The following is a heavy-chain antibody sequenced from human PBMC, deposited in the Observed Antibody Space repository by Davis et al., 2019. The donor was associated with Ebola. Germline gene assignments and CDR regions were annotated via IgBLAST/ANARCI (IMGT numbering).Heavy chain of an antibody. D-gene: IGHD6-25*01. Sequence: MPSETLSLTCAVYAVSSSGYYWHWIRQPPGKGLELIGDINHSGRTNYNPSLKSRVTMSVDTSKNQFSLRVRSVTAADTAVYYCARGGGYGGYGMDVWGQGTTVTVSS. CDR1: AVSSSGYY. J-gene: IGHJ6*02. V-gene: IGHV4-34*01. CDR2: INHSGRT. CDR3: ARGGGYGGYGMDV.